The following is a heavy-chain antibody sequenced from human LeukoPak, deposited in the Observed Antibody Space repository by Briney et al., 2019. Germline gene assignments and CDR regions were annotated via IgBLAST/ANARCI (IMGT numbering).Heavy chain of an antibody. CDR2: ISSSSSYI. CDR1: GFTFSSYS. V-gene: IGHV3-21*01. Sequence: GGSLRLSCAASGFTFSSYSMNWVRQAPGKGLEWVSSISSSSSYIYYADSVKGRFTISRDNAKNSLYLQMNSLRAEDTAVYYCARALYYYDSSGYYDAFDIWGQGTMVTVSS. D-gene: IGHD3-22*01. CDR3: ARALYYYDSSGYYDAFDI. J-gene: IGHJ3*02.